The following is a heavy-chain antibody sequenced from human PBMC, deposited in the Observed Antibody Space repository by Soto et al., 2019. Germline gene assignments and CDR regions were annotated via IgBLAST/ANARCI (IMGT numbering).Heavy chain of an antibody. CDR2: ISGSGGST. CDR3: ARSNYDILTGYESGYTDY. CDR1: GFTFSSYA. J-gene: IGHJ4*02. V-gene: IGHV3-23*01. Sequence: GSLRLSCAASGFTFSSYAMSWVRQAPGKGLEWVSAISGSGGSTYYADSVKGRFTISRDNSKNTLYLQMNSLRAEDTAVYYCARSNYDILTGYESGYTDYWGQGT. D-gene: IGHD3-9*01.